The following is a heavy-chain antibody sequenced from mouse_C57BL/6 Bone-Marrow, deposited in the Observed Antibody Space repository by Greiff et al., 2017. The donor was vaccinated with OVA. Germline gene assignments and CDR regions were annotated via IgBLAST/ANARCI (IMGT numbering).Heavy chain of an antibody. J-gene: IGHJ2*01. CDR2: ISSGGSYT. V-gene: IGHV5-6*01. CDR1: GFTFSSYG. Sequence: EVQLVESGGDLVKPGGSLKLSCAASGFTFSSYGMSWVRQTPDKRLEWVATISSGGSYTYYPDSVKGRFTISRDNAKNTRYLQMSSLKSEDTAMYYCARHYYGSSYYWGQGTTRTVSS. CDR3: ARHYYGSSYY. D-gene: IGHD1-1*01.